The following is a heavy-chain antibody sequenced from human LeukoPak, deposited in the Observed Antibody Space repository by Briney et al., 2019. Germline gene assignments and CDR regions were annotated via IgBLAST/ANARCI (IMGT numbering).Heavy chain of an antibody. CDR2: INDSGST. V-gene: IGHV4-34*01. Sequence: SEALSLTCAVYGGSFSGYYWRWIRQSPGKGLEWIGEINDSGSTNYDPSLKSRVTISVDTSKNQISLKLTSVTAADTAVYYCARVAGDPIYYYYYMDVWGKGTTVTVSS. CDR1: GGSFSGYY. D-gene: IGHD7-27*01. CDR3: ARVAGDPIYYYYYMDV. J-gene: IGHJ6*03.